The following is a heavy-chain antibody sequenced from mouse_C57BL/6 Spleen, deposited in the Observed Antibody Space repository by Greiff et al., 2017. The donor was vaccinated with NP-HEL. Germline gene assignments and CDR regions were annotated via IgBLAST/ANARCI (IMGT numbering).Heavy chain of an antibody. J-gene: IGHJ1*03. V-gene: IGHV1-52*01. CDR3: ARGPISSDYYGSSHWYFDV. Sequence: QVQLQQPGAELVRPGSSVKLSCKASGYTFTSYWMHWVKQRPIQGLEWIGNIDPSDSETHYNQKFKDKATLTVDKSSSTAYMQLSSLTSEDSAVYYCARGPISSDYYGSSHWYFDVWGTGTTVTVSS. CDR1: GYTFTSYW. CDR2: IDPSDSET. D-gene: IGHD1-1*01.